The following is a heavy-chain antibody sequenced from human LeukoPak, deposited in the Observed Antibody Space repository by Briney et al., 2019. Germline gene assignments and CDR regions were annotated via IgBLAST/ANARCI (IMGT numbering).Heavy chain of an antibody. CDR3: ARDVAYGGLFDY. CDR2: VNPNSGGT. J-gene: IGHJ4*02. CDR1: GYTFTGYY. Sequence: ASVKVSCKASGYTFTGYYMHWVRQAPGQGLEWMGWVNPNSGGTNYAQKFQGRVTMTRDTSISTAYMELSRLRSDDTAVYYCARDVAYGGLFDYWGQGTLVTVSS. V-gene: IGHV1-2*02. D-gene: IGHD4-23*01.